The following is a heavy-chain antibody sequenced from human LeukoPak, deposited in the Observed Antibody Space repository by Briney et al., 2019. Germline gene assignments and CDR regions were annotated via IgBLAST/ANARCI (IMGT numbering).Heavy chain of an antibody. CDR1: GFTFSSYS. V-gene: IGHV3-21*01. D-gene: IGHD6-19*01. CDR2: ISSSSSYI. CDR3: ARDLSTEVAV. Sequence: GGSLRLSCAASGFTFSSYSMNWVRQAPGKGLEWVSSISSSSSYIYYADSVKGRFTISRDNAKNSLYLQMNSLRAEDTAMYYCARDLSTEVAVWGQGTLVTVSS. J-gene: IGHJ4*02.